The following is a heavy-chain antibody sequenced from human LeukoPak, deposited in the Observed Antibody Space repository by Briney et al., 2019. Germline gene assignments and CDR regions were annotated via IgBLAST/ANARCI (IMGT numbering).Heavy chain of an antibody. D-gene: IGHD6-19*01. Sequence: ASVKVSCKVSGYTLTELSMHWVRQAPGKGLEWMGGFDPEDGETIYAQKFQGRVTMTEDTSTDTAYMELSSLRSEDTAVYYCATSLIAVAGFDYWAREPWSPSPQ. CDR2: FDPEDGET. CDR3: ATSLIAVAGFDY. V-gene: IGHV1-24*01. CDR1: GYTLTELS. J-gene: IGHJ4*02.